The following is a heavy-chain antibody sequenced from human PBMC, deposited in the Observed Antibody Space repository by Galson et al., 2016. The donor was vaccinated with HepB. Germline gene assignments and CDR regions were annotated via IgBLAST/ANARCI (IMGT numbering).Heavy chain of an antibody. D-gene: IGHD4/OR15-4a*01. Sequence: SLRLSCAASGSNYGMHWVRQAPGKGLEWVALIWYDGSYKYYADSVKGRFTISRDTSKNTVYLQMSSLRAEDTAVYYCARGHSANSFILDYWGQGNPGHRLL. V-gene: IGHV3-33*01. J-gene: IGHJ4*02. CDR2: IWYDGSYK. CDR3: ARGHSANSFILDY. CDR1: GSNYG.